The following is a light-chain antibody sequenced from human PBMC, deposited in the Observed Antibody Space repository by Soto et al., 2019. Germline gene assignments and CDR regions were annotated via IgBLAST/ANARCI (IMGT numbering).Light chain of an antibody. J-gene: IGKJ2*01. CDR3: QQSHSIPYT. CDR2: DAS. CDR1: QTISSN. Sequence: DIQMTQSPSSLSASVGDRVTITCRASQTISSNLNWYQHKPGKAPKLLIYDASSLQSGVPSRFSGSGSGTDFTLTISSLQPEDFATYYCQQSHSIPYTFGQGTKLEIK. V-gene: IGKV1-39*01.